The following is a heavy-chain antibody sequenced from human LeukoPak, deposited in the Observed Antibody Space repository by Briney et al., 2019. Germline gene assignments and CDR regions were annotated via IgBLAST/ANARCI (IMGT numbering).Heavy chain of an antibody. J-gene: IGHJ4*02. CDR2: IYTSGST. CDR3: ARRRHSGYETYYFDY. V-gene: IGHV4-4*09. D-gene: IGHD5-12*01. CDR1: GGSISSYY. Sequence: SETLSLTCTVSGGSISSYYWSWIRQPPGKGLEWIGYIYTSGSTNYNPSLKSRVTISVDTSKNQFSLKLSSVTAADTAVYYCARRRHSGYETYYFDYWGRGTLVTVSS.